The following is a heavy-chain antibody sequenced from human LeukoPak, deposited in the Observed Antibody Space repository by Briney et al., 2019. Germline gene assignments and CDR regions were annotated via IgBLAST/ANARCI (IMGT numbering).Heavy chain of an antibody. CDR3: ARTYYDSSGFDY. CDR1: GESFSGYY. V-gene: IGHV4-34*01. CDR2: INHSGST. J-gene: IGHJ4*02. Sequence: SETLSLTCAVYGESFSGYYWSWIRQPPGKGLEWIGEINHSGSTNYNPSLKSRVTISVDTSKNQFSLKLSSVTAADTAVYYCARTYYDSSGFDYWGQGTLVTVSS. D-gene: IGHD3-22*01.